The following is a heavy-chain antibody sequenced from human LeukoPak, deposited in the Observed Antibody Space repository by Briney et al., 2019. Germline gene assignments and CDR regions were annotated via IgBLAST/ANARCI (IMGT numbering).Heavy chain of an antibody. CDR3: ARTPKRYGDYVAEPFS. CDR2: IYYSGST. CDR1: GGSISSSSYY. V-gene: IGHV4-39*01. Sequence: PSETLSLTCTVSGGSISSSSYYWGWIRQPPGKGLGWIGSIYYSGSTYYNPSLKSRVTISVDTSKNQFSLKLSSVTAADTAVYYCARTPKRYGDYVAEPFSWGQGTLVTVSS. D-gene: IGHD4-17*01. J-gene: IGHJ5*02.